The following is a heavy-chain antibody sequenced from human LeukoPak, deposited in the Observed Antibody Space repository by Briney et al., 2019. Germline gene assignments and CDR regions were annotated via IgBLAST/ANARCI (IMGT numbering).Heavy chain of an antibody. CDR2: IYTSGST. V-gene: IGHV4-61*02. Sequence: PSETLSLTCTVSGGSISSGSYYWSWIRQPAGKGLEWIGRIYTSGSTNYNPSLKGRVTISVDTSKNQFSLKLSSVTAADTAVYYCAREATIFGVVIMDAFDIWGQGTMVTVSS. CDR3: AREATIFGVVIMDAFDI. D-gene: IGHD3-3*01. J-gene: IGHJ3*02. CDR1: GGSISSGSYY.